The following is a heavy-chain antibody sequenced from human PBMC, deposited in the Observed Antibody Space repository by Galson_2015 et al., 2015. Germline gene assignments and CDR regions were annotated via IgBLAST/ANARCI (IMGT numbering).Heavy chain of an antibody. CDR2: ISGSGDST. CDR3: ARDGLVAGEPHAEYFQH. D-gene: IGHD6-19*01. V-gene: IGHV3-23*01. J-gene: IGHJ1*01. Sequence: SLRLSCAASGFTFSSYAMSWVRQAPGKGLEWVSTISGSGDSTYYADSVKGRFTISRDNSKNTLYLQMNSLRAEDTAVYYCARDGLVAGEPHAEYFQHWGQGTLVTVSS. CDR1: GFTFSSYA.